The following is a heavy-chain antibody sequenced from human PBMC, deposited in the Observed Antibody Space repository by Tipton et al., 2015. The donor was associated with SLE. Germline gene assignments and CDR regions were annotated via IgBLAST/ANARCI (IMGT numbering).Heavy chain of an antibody. V-gene: IGHV4-34*01. CDR1: GGSFSGYY. D-gene: IGHD1-26*01. J-gene: IGHJ4*02. CDR2: INHSGST. Sequence: TLSLTCAVYGGSFSGYYWSWIRQPPGKGLEWIGEINHSGSTNYNPSLKSRVTISVGTSKNQFSLKLSSVTAADTAVYYCARGGIVGAAGFDYWGQGTLVTVSS. CDR3: ARGGIVGAAGFDY.